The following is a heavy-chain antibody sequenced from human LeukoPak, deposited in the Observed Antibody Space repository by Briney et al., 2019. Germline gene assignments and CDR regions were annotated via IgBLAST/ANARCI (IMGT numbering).Heavy chain of an antibody. Sequence: GGSLRLSCAASGFTFSSYSMNWVRQAPGKGLEWVSPISSSSSYIYYADSVKGRFTISRDNAKNSLYLQMNSLRAEDTAVYYCAKDGDYGDYENWFDPWGQGTLVTVSS. D-gene: IGHD4-17*01. CDR3: AKDGDYGDYENWFDP. V-gene: IGHV3-21*04. CDR1: GFTFSSYS. CDR2: ISSSSSYI. J-gene: IGHJ5*02.